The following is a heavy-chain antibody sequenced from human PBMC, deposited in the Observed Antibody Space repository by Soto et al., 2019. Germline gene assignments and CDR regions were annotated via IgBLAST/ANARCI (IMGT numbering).Heavy chain of an antibody. J-gene: IGHJ4*02. D-gene: IGHD3-3*01. CDR3: AKGLLRFLEWLLPGPFDY. V-gene: IGHV3-30*18. CDR1: GFTFSSYG. CDR2: ISYDGSNK. Sequence: GGSLRLSCAASGFTFSSYGMHWVRQAPGKGLEWVAVISYDGSNKYYADSVKGRFTLSRDNSKNTLYLQMNSLRAEDTAVYYCAKGLLRFLEWLLPGPFDYWGQGTLVTVSS.